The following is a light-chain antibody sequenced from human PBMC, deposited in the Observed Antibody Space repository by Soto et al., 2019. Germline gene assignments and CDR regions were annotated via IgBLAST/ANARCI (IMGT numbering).Light chain of an antibody. CDR2: AAS. J-gene: IGKJ5*01. CDR3: QQSYSTLSIT. Sequence: DIQMTQSPSSLSASVGDRVTITCRASESISRHLNWYQQKPGKAPKLLIYAASSLQNGVPSRFSGSGSGTDFTLTSSKLQPEDFATYYCQQSYSTLSITFGQGTQLEIK. CDR1: ESISRH. V-gene: IGKV1-39*01.